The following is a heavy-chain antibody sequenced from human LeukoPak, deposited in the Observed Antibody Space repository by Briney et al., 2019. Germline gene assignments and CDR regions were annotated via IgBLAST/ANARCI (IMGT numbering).Heavy chain of an antibody. V-gene: IGHV4-4*07. D-gene: IGHD3-3*01. CDR3: ARDLGFWSGPDY. CDR2: IYSSGSA. CDR1: GGSISSYY. Sequence: PSETLSFTDTVSGGSISSYYWSWIRQPAGKGLQWIGRIYSSGSANYNPSLKSRVTMSVDTSKNQFSLRLNSMTAADTAVYYCARDLGFWSGPDYWGHGTLVTVSS. J-gene: IGHJ4*01.